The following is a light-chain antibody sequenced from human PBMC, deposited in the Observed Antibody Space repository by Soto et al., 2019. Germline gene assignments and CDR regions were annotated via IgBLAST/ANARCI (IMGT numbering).Light chain of an antibody. J-gene: IGLJ2*01. CDR1: SSDVGGYNY. CDR2: EVS. Sequence: QSVLTQPASVSGSPGQSITISCTGTSSDVGGYNYVSWYQQHPGKAPKLMIYEVSNRPSGVSNRFSGSKSGHTASLTISGLQSEDEADYFCSSFTISDTLLFGGGTKLTVL. CDR3: SSFTISDTLL. V-gene: IGLV2-14*01.